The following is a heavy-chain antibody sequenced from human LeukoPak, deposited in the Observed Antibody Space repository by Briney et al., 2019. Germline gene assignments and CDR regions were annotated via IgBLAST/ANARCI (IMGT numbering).Heavy chain of an antibody. Sequence: GRSLRLSCAASGFTFSSYAMHWVRQAPGKGLEWVAVISYDGSNKYYADSVKGRFTISRDNSKNTLYLQMNSLRAEDTAVYYCARDKEAMVRGVIPYYMDVWGKGTTVTVSS. CDR1: GFTFSSYA. D-gene: IGHD3-10*01. CDR3: ARDKEAMVRGVIPYYMDV. J-gene: IGHJ6*03. V-gene: IGHV3-30-3*01. CDR2: ISYDGSNK.